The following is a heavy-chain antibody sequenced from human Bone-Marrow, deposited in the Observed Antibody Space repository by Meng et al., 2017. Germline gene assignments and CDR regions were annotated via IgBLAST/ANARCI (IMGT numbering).Heavy chain of an antibody. CDR1: GFTFDDYG. V-gene: IGHV3-20*04. CDR2: INWNGGST. J-gene: IGHJ4*02. Sequence: GESLKISCAASGFTFDDYGMSWVRQAPGKGLEWVSGINWNGGSTGYADSVKGRFTISRDNAKNTLYLQMNSLRAEDTAVYYCARTWIQLWYFDYWGQGTLVTVSS. D-gene: IGHD5-18*01. CDR3: ARTWIQLWYFDY.